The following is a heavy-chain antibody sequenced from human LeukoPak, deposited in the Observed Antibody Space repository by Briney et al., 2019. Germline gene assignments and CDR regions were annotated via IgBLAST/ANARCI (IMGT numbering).Heavy chain of an antibody. D-gene: IGHD3-16*02. V-gene: IGHV3-23*01. CDR1: GFTFSKYA. J-gene: IGHJ4*02. CDR3: AKNLPYLDNPAYRSWPLDF. CDR2: ISGSGDYT. Sequence: GGSLRLPCAASGFTFSKYALTWVRQAPGQGLECVSVISGSGDYTYYADFVKGRFTISRDNSKNTLYLQMNSLRDEDMAVYYCAKNLPYLDNPAYRSWPLDFWGQGTLVTVSS.